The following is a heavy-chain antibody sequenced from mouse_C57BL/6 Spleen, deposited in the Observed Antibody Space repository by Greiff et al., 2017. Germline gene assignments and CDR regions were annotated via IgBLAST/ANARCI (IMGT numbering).Heavy chain of an antibody. V-gene: IGHV1-64*01. CDR2: IHPNSGST. CDR3: ARDGTGGSFDY. D-gene: IGHD3-3*01. CDR1: GYTFTSYW. J-gene: IGHJ2*01. Sequence: VQLQQPGAELVKPGASVKLSCKASGYTFTSYWMHWVKQRPGQGLEWIGMIHPNSGSTNYNEKFKSKATLTVDKSSSTAYMQLSSLTSEDSAVYYCARDGTGGSFDYWGQGTTLTVSS.